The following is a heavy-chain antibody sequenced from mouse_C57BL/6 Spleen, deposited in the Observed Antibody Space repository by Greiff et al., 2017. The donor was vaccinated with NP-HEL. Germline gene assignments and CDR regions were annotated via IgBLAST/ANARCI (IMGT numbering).Heavy chain of an antibody. V-gene: IGHV1-64*01. CDR2: IHPNSGST. Sequence: VQLQQPGAELVKPGASVKLSCKASGYTFTSYWMHWVKQRPGQGLEWIGMIHPNSGSTNYNEKFKSKATLTVDKSSSTAYMQLSSLTSEDSAVYYCARQPLYSTYFDYWGQGTTLTVSS. D-gene: IGHD2-5*01. J-gene: IGHJ2*01. CDR1: GYTFTSYW. CDR3: ARQPLYSTYFDY.